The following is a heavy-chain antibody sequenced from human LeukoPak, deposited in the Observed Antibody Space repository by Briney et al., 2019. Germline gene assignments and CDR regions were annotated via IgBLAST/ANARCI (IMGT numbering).Heavy chain of an antibody. V-gene: IGHV1-58*01. CDR2: IVVGSGNT. J-gene: IGHJ3*02. CDR3: AADTIEAEAFDI. CDR1: GFTFTSSA. Sequence: SVKVSCKASGFTFTSSAVQWVRQARGQRLEWIGWIVVGSGNTNYAQKFQERVTITRDMSTSTAYIELSSLRSEDTAVYYCAADTIEAEAFDIWGQGTMVTVSS. D-gene: IGHD5-24*01.